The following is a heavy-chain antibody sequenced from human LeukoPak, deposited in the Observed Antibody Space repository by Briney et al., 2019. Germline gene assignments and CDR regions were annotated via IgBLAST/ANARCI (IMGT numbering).Heavy chain of an antibody. CDR1: GYTFTSYG. Sequence: ASVKVSCKASGYTFTSYGISWVRHAPGQGLEWMGWISAYNGNTNYAQKLQGRVTMTTDTSTSTAYMELRSLRSDDTAVYYCARDHGGGADSSGPWPGYWGQGTLVTVSS. J-gene: IGHJ4*02. CDR2: ISAYNGNT. V-gene: IGHV1-18*01. D-gene: IGHD3-22*01. CDR3: ARDHGGGADSSGPWPGY.